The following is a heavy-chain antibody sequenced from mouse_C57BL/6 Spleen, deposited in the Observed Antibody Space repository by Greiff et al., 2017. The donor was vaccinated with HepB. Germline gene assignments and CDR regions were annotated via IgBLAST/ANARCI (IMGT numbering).Heavy chain of an antibody. CDR1: GYAFTNYL. V-gene: IGHV1-54*01. J-gene: IGHJ1*03. CDR3: ARFGYDSHWYFDV. Sequence: VQLQQSGAELVRPGTSVKVSCKASGYAFTNYLIEWVKQRPGQGLEWIGVINPGSGGTNYNEKFKGKATLTADKSSSTAYMQLSSLTSEDSAVYFCARFGYDSHWYFDVWGTGTTVTVSS. CDR2: INPGSGGT. D-gene: IGHD2-2*01.